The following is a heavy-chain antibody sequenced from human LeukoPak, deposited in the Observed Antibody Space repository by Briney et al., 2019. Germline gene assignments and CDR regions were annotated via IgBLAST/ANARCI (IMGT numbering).Heavy chain of an antibody. CDR2: ISTGGDI. V-gene: IGHV4-4*08. CDR1: AGSICNSY. Sequence: SETLPLTCAVSAGSICNSYCSWARQPPGKGLEFIGYISTGGDINYNPSLRSRATMSINTSNNQLSLTLTSVTTADTAVYFCVRGPGRGYDLEPWGQGSLVTVSS. CDR3: VRGPGRGYDLEP. D-gene: IGHD3-22*01. J-gene: IGHJ5*02.